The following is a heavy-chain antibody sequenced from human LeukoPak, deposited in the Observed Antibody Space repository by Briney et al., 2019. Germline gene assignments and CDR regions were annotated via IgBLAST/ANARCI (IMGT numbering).Heavy chain of an antibody. CDR1: GFTFSSHS. CDR2: ISSSSSYI. V-gene: IGHV3-21*01. J-gene: IGHJ6*03. CDR3: AREPRDYYYYMDV. Sequence: GGSLRLSCVASGFTFSSHSMNWVRQAPGKGLEWVSSISSSSSYIYYADSVKGRFTISRDNAKNSLYLQMNSLRAEDTAVYYCAREPRDYYYYMDVWGKGTTVTVSS.